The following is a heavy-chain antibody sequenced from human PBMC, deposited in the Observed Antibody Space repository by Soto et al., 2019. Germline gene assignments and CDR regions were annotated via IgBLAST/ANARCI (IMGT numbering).Heavy chain of an antibody. V-gene: IGHV1-46*01. CDR2: INPSGGRT. J-gene: IGHJ4*02. Sequence: QVQLVQSGTEVKKPGASVNVSCKASGYTFTTHYMHWVRQAPGQGLEWMGIINPSGGRTTYALKFQGRVTMTSVTSTNTVYVELTSLRSEDTAIYFCARAGENYGSGSFSPPLRYYFNSWGQGTLVTVSS. CDR3: ARAGENYGSGSFSPPLRYYFNS. D-gene: IGHD3-10*01. CDR1: GYTFTTHY.